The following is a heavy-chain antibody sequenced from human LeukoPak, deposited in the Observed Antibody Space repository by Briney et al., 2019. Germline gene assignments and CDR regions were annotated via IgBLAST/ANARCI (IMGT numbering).Heavy chain of an antibody. J-gene: IGHJ4*02. CDR3: AGDPLGYCSGGSCYSSYFDY. Sequence: PGGSLRLSCAASGFTFDDYGMSWVRQAPGKGLEWVSGINWNGGSTGYADSVKGRFTISRDNAKNSLYLQMNSLRAEDTALYYCAGDPLGYCSGGSCYSSYFDYWGQGTLVTVSS. D-gene: IGHD2-15*01. CDR1: GFTFDDYG. V-gene: IGHV3-20*04. CDR2: INWNGGST.